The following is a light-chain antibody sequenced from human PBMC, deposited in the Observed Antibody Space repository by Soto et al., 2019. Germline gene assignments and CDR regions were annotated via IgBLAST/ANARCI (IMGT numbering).Light chain of an antibody. CDR1: SSDIGAYNF. CDR2: DVN. Sequence: QSALTQPASVSGSPGQSITISCTGTSSDIGAYNFVSWYQQPPGKAPKLMLYDVNIRPSGVSNRFPGSKSGNTASLTISGLHAEDEADYYCTSWITSTTMIFGGGTKVTVL. J-gene: IGLJ2*01. CDR3: TSWITSTTMI. V-gene: IGLV2-14*03.